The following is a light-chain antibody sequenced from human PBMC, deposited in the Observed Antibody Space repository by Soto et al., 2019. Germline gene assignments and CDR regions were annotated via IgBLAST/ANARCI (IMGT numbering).Light chain of an antibody. CDR2: GAS. J-gene: IGKJ1*01. CDR3: QQYGSSLWT. Sequence: EIELTQSPGTLSLSPGERATLSCRASQSVSSTYVAWYQQKSGQAPRLLIYGASSRATGIPDRFSGSGSGTDFTLTISRLEPEDFAVYYCQQYGSSLWTFVQGTKVEIK. CDR1: QSVSSTY. V-gene: IGKV3-20*01.